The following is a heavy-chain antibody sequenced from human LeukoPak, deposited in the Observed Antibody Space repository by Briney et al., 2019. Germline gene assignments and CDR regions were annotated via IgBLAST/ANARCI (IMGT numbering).Heavy chain of an antibody. D-gene: IGHD4-11*01. CDR2: INHSGST. J-gene: IGHJ6*02. CDR1: GGSITSYY. CDR3: ARGSIQYHYYYYGMDV. Sequence: SETLPLTCTVSGGSITSYYWSWIRQPPGKGLEWIGEINHSGSTNYNPSLKSRVTISVDTSKNQFSLKLSSVTAADTAVYYCARGSIQYHYYYYGMDVWGQGTTVTVSS. V-gene: IGHV4-34*01.